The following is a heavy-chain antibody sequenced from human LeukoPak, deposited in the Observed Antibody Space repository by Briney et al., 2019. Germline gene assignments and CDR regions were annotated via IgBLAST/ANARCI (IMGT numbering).Heavy chain of an antibody. CDR2: ISAYNGNT. CDR1: GYTFTSYG. CDR3: ARADIRAIACSGWYGFDF. V-gene: IGHV1-18*01. J-gene: IGHJ4*02. Sequence: GASVKVSCKASGYTFTSYGITWVRQAPGQGLEWMGWISAYNGNTNYAQKLQGRVTMTTDTSTSTAYMELRSLRSDDTAVYYCARADIRAIACSGWYGFDFWGQGTLVTVSS. D-gene: IGHD6-19*01.